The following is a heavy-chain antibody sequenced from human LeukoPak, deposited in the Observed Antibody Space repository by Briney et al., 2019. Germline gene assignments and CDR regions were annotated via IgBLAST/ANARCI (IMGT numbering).Heavy chain of an antibody. CDR2: IYYSGST. J-gene: IGHJ5*02. Sequence: SETLSLTCTVSGGSISSSGYYWGWIRQPPGKGLEWIASIYYSGSTYYNPSLKSRATISVDTSKNQLSLKLSSLTAADTAVYYCARHEYSGSYYGLSWFDPWGQGTLVTVSS. CDR3: ARHEYSGSYYGLSWFDP. D-gene: IGHD1-26*01. V-gene: IGHV4-39*01. CDR1: GGSISSSGYY.